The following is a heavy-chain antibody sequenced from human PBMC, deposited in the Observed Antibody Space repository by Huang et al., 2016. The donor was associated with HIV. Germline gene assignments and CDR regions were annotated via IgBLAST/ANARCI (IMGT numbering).Heavy chain of an antibody. D-gene: IGHD6-6*01. V-gene: IGHV1-2*02. CDR2: INPKRGGT. J-gene: IGHJ4*02. CDR3: ARDWSFGSSTSPAD. CDR1: GYTFTDSN. Sequence: QVQLVQSGAEVKNPGASVRVSCKASGYTFTDSNIPWVRQAPGQGLEGMGWINPKRGGTIYAQRVQGRITMTRDTTISTVHMDLRRIQSDDTAVYFCARDWSFGSSTSPADWGQGTLVTVSS.